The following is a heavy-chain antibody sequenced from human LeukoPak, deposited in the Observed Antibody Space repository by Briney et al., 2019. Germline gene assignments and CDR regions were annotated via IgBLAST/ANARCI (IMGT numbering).Heavy chain of an antibody. V-gene: IGHV4-31*03. CDR1: GGSISSGGYY. D-gene: IGHD3-22*01. CDR3: AREGSSGKKTPVYFDY. J-gene: IGHJ4*02. CDR2: IYYSGST. Sequence: PSETLSLTCTASGGSISSGGYYWSWLRQHPGKGLEWIGYIYYSGSTYYNPSLKSRVTISVDTSKNQFSLKLSSVTAADTAVYYCAREGSSGKKTPVYFDYWGQGTLVTVSS.